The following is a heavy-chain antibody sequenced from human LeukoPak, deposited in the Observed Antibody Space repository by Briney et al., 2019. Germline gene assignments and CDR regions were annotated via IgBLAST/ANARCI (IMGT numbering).Heavy chain of an antibody. Sequence: GASVKVSCKASGGTFSSYAISWVRQAPGQGLEWMGGIIPIFGTANYAQKFQGRVTMTRNTSISTAYMELSSLRSEDTAVYYCARSSCSGGSCYRGMDVWGQGTTVTVSS. CDR3: ARSSCSGGSCYRGMDV. V-gene: IGHV1-69*05. CDR1: GGTFSSYA. D-gene: IGHD2-15*01. CDR2: IIPIFGTA. J-gene: IGHJ6*02.